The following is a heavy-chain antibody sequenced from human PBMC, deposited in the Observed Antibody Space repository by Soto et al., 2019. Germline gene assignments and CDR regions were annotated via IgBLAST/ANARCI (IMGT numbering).Heavy chain of an antibody. V-gene: IGHV1-69*02. Sequence: QVQLVQSGAEVKKPGSSVKVSCSASAGTFDSYTISWVRQVPGQGLEWMGRIIPMLRMANFAQNFQGRVTLTSDXXTSTAYMVLSSLRSEDTAVYFCATNYGSGSTHFDHWGQGTPVTVTS. CDR1: AGTFDSYT. J-gene: IGHJ4*02. CDR2: IIPMLRMA. CDR3: ATNYGSGSTHFDH. D-gene: IGHD3-10*01.